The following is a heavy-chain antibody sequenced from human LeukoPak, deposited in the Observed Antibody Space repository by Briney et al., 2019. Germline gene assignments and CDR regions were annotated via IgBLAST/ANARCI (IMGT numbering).Heavy chain of an antibody. CDR1: GFTFGSYS. J-gene: IGHJ4*02. V-gene: IGHV3-48*01. CDR3: VRDKGGLLRVFDY. CDR2: ISTSSSTI. D-gene: IGHD3-10*01. Sequence: GGSLRLSCAASGFTFGSYSMNWVRQAPGKGLEWISYISTSSSTIYYADSVKGRFTISRDNAKNSLYLQMNSLRADDTAVYYCVRDKGGLLRVFDYWGQGTLVTVSS.